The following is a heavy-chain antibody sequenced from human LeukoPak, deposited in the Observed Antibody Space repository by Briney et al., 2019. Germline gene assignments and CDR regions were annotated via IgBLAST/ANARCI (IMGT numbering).Heavy chain of an antibody. J-gene: IGHJ4*02. CDR1: GFTFSDYY. CDR2: IYSGGST. D-gene: IGHD2-15*01. V-gene: IGHV3-53*01. CDR3: ARGSKDRYPDY. Sequence: GGSLRLSCAASGFTFSDYYMTWIRQAPGKGLEWVSVIYSGGSTYYADSVKGRFTISRDNSKNALYLQMNSLRAEDTAVYYCARGSKDRYPDYWGQGTLVTVSS.